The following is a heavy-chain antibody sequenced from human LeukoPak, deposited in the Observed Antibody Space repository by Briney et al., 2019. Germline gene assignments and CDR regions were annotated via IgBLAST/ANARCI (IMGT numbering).Heavy chain of an antibody. CDR3: ASLVGSRIVGATYFDY. V-gene: IGHV3-7*01. CDR1: GFTFSSYW. D-gene: IGHD1-26*01. J-gene: IGHJ4*02. Sequence: GRSLRLSCAASGFTFSSYWMSWVRQAPGKGLEWVANIKQDGSEKYYVDSVKGRFTISRDNAKNSLYLQMNSLRAEDTAVYYCASLVGSRIVGATYFDYWGQGTLVTVSS. CDR2: IKQDGSEK.